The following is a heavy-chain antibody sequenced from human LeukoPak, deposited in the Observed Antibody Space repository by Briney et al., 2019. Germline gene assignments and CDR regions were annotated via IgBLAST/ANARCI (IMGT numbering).Heavy chain of an antibody. J-gene: IGHJ3*01. CDR2: IYNSGST. V-gene: IGHV4-59*08. Sequence: SETLSLTCTVSGGSISSHYWSWIRQPPGKGLEWIGYIYNSGSTNYNPSLKSRVTISLDTSKNQFSLHLTSVTAADTAVYFCARDDYGVFDAFHVWGQGTVVTVSS. CDR1: GGSISSHY. D-gene: IGHD3-16*01. CDR3: ARDDYGVFDAFHV.